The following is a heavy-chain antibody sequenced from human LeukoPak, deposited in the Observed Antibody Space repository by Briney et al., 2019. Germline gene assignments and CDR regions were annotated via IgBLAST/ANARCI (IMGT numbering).Heavy chain of an antibody. D-gene: IGHD1-26*01. V-gene: IGHV3-74*01. Sequence: PGGSLRLSYAASGFTFSSYWMHWVRQAPGKGLVWVSRINEDGSTTNYADSVKGRFTISRDNAKNTLYLQMNSLRAEDTAVYYCARDLGGRSGYWGQGTLVTVSS. CDR3: ARDLGGRSGY. J-gene: IGHJ4*02. CDR1: GFTFSSYW. CDR2: INEDGSTT.